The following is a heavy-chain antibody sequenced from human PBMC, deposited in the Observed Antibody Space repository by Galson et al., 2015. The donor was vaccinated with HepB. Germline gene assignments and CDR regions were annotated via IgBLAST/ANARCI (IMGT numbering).Heavy chain of an antibody. CDR1: GDSVSSNSAA. CDR3: AREKDDRNWPLNSDY. Sequence: CAISGDSVSSNSAAWNWIRQSPSRGLEWLGRTYYVSKWYTDYAVSVKGRVTINPDTSKNQFSLQLNSVTAEDTAVYYCAREKDDRNWPLNSDYWGQGTLVTVSS. D-gene: IGHD1-1*01. CDR2: TYYVSKWYT. J-gene: IGHJ4*02. V-gene: IGHV6-1*01.